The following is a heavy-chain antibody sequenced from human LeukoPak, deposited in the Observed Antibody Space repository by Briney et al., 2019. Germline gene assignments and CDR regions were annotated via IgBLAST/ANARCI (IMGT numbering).Heavy chain of an antibody. CDR2: ISSSSSYI. V-gene: IGHV3-21*01. CDR1: GFTFSSYS. D-gene: IGHD3-22*01. Sequence: GGSLRLSRAASGFTFSSYSMNWVRQAPGKGLEWVSSISSSSSYIYYADSVKGRFTISRDNAKNSLYLQMNSLRAEDTAVYYCARARRYDSSGPTHSDYWGQGTLVTVSS. CDR3: ARARRYDSSGPTHSDY. J-gene: IGHJ4*02.